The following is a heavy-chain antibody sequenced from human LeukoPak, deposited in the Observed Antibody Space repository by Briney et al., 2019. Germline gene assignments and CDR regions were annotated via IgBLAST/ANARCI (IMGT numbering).Heavy chain of an antibody. CDR1: GFTFGDYA. Sequence: GGSLRLSCAASGFTFGDYAVHWVSQAPGKGLQWISSINWVGDTTSYADSVKGRFTISRDNTKSSLYLQMHSLRSEDTALYYCAKDRQYGDYGGGDFFDSWGQGTLVTVSS. D-gene: IGHD4-17*01. V-gene: IGHV3-43D*03. J-gene: IGHJ4*02. CDR2: INWVGDTT. CDR3: AKDRQYGDYGGGDFFDS.